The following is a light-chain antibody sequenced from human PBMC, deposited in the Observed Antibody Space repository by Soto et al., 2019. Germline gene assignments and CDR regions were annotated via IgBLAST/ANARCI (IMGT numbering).Light chain of an antibody. Sequence: DFQMTQSPSSQSASVGDRVTITCRASQSFSTYLAWYQQKPGKVPKLLISGISTLQSGVPGRFSGSGSGTEFTLTISSLQPEDFAVYFCHSYDKWPPGAFGQGTKVDIK. V-gene: IGKV1-27*01. CDR1: QSFSTY. CDR2: GIS. CDR3: HSYDKWPPGA. J-gene: IGKJ1*01.